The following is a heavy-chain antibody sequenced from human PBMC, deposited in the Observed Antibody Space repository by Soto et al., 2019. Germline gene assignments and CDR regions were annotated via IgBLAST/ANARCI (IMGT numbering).Heavy chain of an antibody. V-gene: IGHV3-48*01. D-gene: IGHD3-10*01. CDR1: GFAFSTYS. J-gene: IGHJ4*02. Sequence: QLVESGGGLVQPGGSLRLSCAASGFAFSTYSMNWVRQAPGKGLEWVSYISFSSTTIFYADSVRGRFTISRDNSKNTLFLQMNSLRVEDTAIYYCAKKVNSGPGSQYFDYWGQGTLVTVSS. CDR2: ISFSSTTI. CDR3: AKKVNSGPGSQYFDY.